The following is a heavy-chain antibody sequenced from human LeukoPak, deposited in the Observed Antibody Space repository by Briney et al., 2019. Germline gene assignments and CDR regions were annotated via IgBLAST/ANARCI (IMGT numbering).Heavy chain of an antibody. V-gene: IGHV4-39*07. CDR1: GGSISSSSYY. Sequence: SETLSLTCTVSGGSISSSSYYWGWIRQPPGKGLEWIGSIYYSGSTYYNPSLKSRVTISVDTSKNQFSLKLSSVTAADTAVYYCARAGLYDSLDYWGQGTLVTVSS. CDR3: ARAGLYDSLDY. D-gene: IGHD3-22*01. J-gene: IGHJ4*02. CDR2: IYYSGST.